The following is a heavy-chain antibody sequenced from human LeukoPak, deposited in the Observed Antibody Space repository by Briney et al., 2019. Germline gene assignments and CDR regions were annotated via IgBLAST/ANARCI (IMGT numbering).Heavy chain of an antibody. CDR3: ARHGKSAGASFFAS. V-gene: IGHV4-59*08. Sequence: KPSETLSLTCTVSSGSISTYCWSWIRQPPGKGLEWIGYIHQSGSTDYNPSLKSRVTMSVDTSKSQFSLKLSSVTAADTAVYYCARHGKSAGASFFASWGQGTRVTVSS. CDR2: IHQSGST. D-gene: IGHD6-13*01. CDR1: SGSISTYC. J-gene: IGHJ4*02.